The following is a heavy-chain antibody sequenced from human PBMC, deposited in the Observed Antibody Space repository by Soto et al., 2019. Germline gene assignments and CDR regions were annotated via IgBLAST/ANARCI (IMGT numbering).Heavy chain of an antibody. V-gene: IGHV3-21*01. CDR1: GFTFSSYS. CDR3: ARDPDPITIFGVVMTTGAFDI. D-gene: IGHD3-3*01. J-gene: IGHJ3*02. CDR2: ISSSSSYI. Sequence: EVQLVESGGGLVKPGGSLRLSCAASGFTFSSYSMNWVRQAPGKGLEWVSSISSSSSYIYYADSVKGRFTISRDNAKNSLYLQMNSLRAEDTAVYYCARDPDPITIFGVVMTTGAFDIWGQGTMVTVSS.